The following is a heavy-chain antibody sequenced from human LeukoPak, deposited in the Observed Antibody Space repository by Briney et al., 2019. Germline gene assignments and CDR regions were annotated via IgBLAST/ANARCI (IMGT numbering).Heavy chain of an antibody. CDR3: ARSYDSSGYYPYYYYYMDV. V-gene: IGHV4-39*01. CDR2: IYYSGST. CDR1: GGSISSSSYY. D-gene: IGHD3-22*01. Sequence: SETLSLTCTVSGGSISSSSYYWGWIRQPPGKGLEWIGSIYYSGSTYYNPSLKSRVTISVDTSKNQFSLKRSSVTAADTAVYYCARSYDSSGYYPYYYYYMDVWGKGTTVTVSS. J-gene: IGHJ6*03.